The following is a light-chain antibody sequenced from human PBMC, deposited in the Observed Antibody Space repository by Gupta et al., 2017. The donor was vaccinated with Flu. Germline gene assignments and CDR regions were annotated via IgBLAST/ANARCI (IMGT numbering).Light chain of an antibody. CDR3: HTAGRGGTYWV. J-gene: IGLJ3*02. CDR2: KDN. CDR1: GMAKEY. V-gene: IGLV3-25*01. Sequence: GQRAKNSVTGGGMAKEYGLWNQQEAGPAPVLVIYKDNGRGSGAPEGFSGSTSGAAGTVTISGVQAEEGGDYYCHTAGRGGTYWVFGGGTKLTVL.